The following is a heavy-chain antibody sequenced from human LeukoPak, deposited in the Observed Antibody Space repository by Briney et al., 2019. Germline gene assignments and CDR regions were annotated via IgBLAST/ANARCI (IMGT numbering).Heavy chain of an antibody. V-gene: IGHV4-34*01. CDR1: GGSFSGYY. CDR2: INHSGST. Sequence: SETLSLTCAVYGGSFSGYYWSWIRQPPGKGLEWIGEINHSGSTNYNPSLKSRVTISVDMSKNQFSLKLSSVTAADTAVYYCARGPTVTLFDYWGQGTLVTVSS. J-gene: IGHJ4*02. D-gene: IGHD4-17*01. CDR3: ARGPTVTLFDY.